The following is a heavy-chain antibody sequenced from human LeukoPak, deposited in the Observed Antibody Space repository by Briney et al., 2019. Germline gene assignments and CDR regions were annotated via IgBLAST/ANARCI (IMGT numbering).Heavy chain of an antibody. CDR2: INPSGGST. Sequence: ASVKVSCKASGYTFTSYYMHWVRQAPGQGLEWMGIINPSGGSTSYAQKFQGRATMTRDTSTSTVYMELSSLRSEDTAVYYCARDPSVVVVVAPSYYGMDVWGQGTTVTVS. J-gene: IGHJ6*02. V-gene: IGHV1-46*01. CDR1: GYTFTSYY. D-gene: IGHD2-15*01. CDR3: ARDPSVVVVVAPSYYGMDV.